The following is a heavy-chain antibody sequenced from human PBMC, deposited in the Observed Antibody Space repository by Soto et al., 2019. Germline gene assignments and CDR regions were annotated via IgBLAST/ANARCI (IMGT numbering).Heavy chain of an antibody. CDR1: RDTFTSYY. V-gene: IGHV1-46*01. CDR3: APSSGRNSAITIAGTNWFAT. D-gene: IGHD1-20*01. CDR2: INPHGGST. J-gene: IGHJ5*02. Sequence: ASVKVSCKAPRDTFTSYYINWVRQAPGQGLEWMGVINPHGGSTAYAQKFKGRVTLTRDTSASTVYMEVSSLTSEDTAMYYCAPSSGRNSAITIAGTNWFATWGQGTLVTVSS.